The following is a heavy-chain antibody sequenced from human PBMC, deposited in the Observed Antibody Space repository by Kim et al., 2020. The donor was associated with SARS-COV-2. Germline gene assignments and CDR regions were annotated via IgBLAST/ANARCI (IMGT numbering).Heavy chain of an antibody. CDR3: ARDPAGIYNYSY. D-gene: IGHD1-26*01. V-gene: IGHV3-21*01. CDR1: GFTFSSYS. Sequence: GGSLRLSCAASGFTFSSYSMNWVRQAPGKGLEWVSSISSSSSYIYYADSVKGRFTISRDNAKNSLYLQMNSLRAEDTAVYYCARDPAGIYNYSYWGQGTLVTVSS. J-gene: IGHJ4*02. CDR2: ISSSSSYI.